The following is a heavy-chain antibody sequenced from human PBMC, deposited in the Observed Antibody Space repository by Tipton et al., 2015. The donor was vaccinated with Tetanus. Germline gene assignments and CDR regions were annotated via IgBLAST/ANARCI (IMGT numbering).Heavy chain of an antibody. J-gene: IGHJ6*02. CDR1: GGSVSRSF. D-gene: IGHD6-19*01. CDR3: ARLILGRSKEVAGIRYYYYYGLDV. Sequence: TLSLTCTVSGGSVSRSFWGWIRQAPGKGLEWIGNIYKTGDTNYNPSLKSRVTMSVNTSKNQFSLRLSSVTAADTALYYCARLILGRSKEVAGIRYYYYYGLDVWGQGTTVTVTS. V-gene: IGHV4-59*02. CDR2: IYKTGDT.